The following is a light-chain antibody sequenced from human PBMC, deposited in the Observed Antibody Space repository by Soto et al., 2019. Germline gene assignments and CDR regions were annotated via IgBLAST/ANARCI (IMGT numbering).Light chain of an antibody. V-gene: IGKV1-5*03. J-gene: IGKJ1*01. CDR1: QSISSW. CDR3: QQYDKWPRT. CDR2: KAS. Sequence: DIQMTQSPSTLSASVGDRVTITCRDSQSISSWLAWYQQKPGKAPKILIYKASSLESGVPSRFSGSGAGTEFTLTISSLQSEDFAVYYCQQYDKWPRTFGQGTKVDIK.